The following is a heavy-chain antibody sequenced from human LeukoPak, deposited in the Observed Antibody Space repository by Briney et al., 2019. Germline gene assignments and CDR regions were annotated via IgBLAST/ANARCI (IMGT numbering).Heavy chain of an antibody. V-gene: IGHV3-20*04. CDR2: INWNGGST. CDR1: GFTFDDYG. J-gene: IGHJ6*03. D-gene: IGHD2-15*01. CDR3: AREVVAATALPPHYYYYMDV. Sequence: GGSLRLSCAASGFTFDDYGMSWVRQAPGKGLEWVSGINWNGGSTGYADSLKGRFTISRDNAKNSLYLQMNSLRAEDTALYYCAREVVAATALPPHYYYYMDVWGKGTTVTVSS.